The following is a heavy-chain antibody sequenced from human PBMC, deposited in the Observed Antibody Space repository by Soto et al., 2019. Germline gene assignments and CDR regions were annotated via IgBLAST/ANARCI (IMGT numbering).Heavy chain of an antibody. CDR2: ISGSGDFT. CDR1: GCSFRRYA. Sequence: GGARRRSWASSGCSFRRYAMRWVRQAPGKGLAWVSVISGSGDFTFYADSVKGRFTISRDNSKNTLYLQMNTLRAEDTAVYYCALLGNSWGQGT. D-gene: IGHD2-15*01. J-gene: IGHJ4*02. V-gene: IGHV3-23*01. CDR3: ALLGNS.